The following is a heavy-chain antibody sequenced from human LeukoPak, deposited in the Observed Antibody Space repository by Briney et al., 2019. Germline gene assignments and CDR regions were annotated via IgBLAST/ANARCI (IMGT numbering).Heavy chain of an antibody. J-gene: IGHJ5*02. CDR3: VRESPVAAVGRSWFDP. CDR2: VSGSNGNT. CDR1: GFTFSSYA. V-gene: IGHV3-23*01. D-gene: IGHD6-13*01. Sequence: PGGSLRLSCAASGFTFSSYAMSWVRQAPGEGLEWVSTVSGSNGNTHYADSVKGRFTISRDNSKNTLYLQMNSLRAEDTAVYYCVRESPVAAVGRSWFDPWGREPWSPSPQ.